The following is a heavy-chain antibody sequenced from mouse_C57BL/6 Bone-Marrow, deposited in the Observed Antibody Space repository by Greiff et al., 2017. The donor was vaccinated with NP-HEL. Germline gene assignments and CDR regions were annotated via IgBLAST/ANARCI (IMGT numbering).Heavy chain of an antibody. CDR1: GFTFSSYA. CDR3: ARDGSSFYYFDY. V-gene: IGHV5-4*01. J-gene: IGHJ2*01. Sequence: DVQLVESGGGLVKPGGSLKLSCAASGFTFSSYAMSWVRQTPEKRLEWVATISDGGSYTYYPDNVKGRFTISRDNAKNNLYLQMSHLKSEDTAMYYCARDGSSFYYFDYWGQGTTLTVSS. D-gene: IGHD1-1*01. CDR2: ISDGGSYT.